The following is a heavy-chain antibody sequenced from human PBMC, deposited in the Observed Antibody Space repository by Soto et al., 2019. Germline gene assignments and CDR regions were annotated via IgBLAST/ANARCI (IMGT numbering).Heavy chain of an antibody. D-gene: IGHD3-22*01. Sequence: ASVKVSCKASGGTFSSYAISWVRQAPGQGLEWMGGIIPIFGTANYAQKFQGRVTITADESTSTAYMELSSLRSEDTAVYYCATRSGSYHAFDICGQGTMVTVS. CDR3: ATRSGSYHAFDI. CDR2: IIPIFGTA. J-gene: IGHJ3*02. V-gene: IGHV1-69*13. CDR1: GGTFSSYA.